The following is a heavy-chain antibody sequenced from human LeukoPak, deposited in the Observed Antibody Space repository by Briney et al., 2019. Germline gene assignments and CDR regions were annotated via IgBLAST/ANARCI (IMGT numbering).Heavy chain of an antibody. CDR3: AKAGTVLYYFDY. J-gene: IGHJ4*02. V-gene: IGHV3-9*01. D-gene: IGHD6-13*01. Sequence: PGGSLRLSCAASGFTFDDYAMHWVRQAPGKGLEWVSGISWNSGSISYADSVKGRFTISRDNAKNSLYLQTNRLRAEDTALYYCAKAGTVLYYFDYWGQGTLVTVSS. CDR2: ISWNSGSI. CDR1: GFTFDDYA.